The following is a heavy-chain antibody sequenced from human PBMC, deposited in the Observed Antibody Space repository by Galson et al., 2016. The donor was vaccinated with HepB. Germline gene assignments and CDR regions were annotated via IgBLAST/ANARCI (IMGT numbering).Heavy chain of an antibody. D-gene: IGHD3-3*01. CDR1: GFTVSSSY. Sequence: SLRLSCAASGFTVSSSYMSWVRQAPGKGLEWVSVIYSGGSTYYADSVKGRFTISRDNSKNTLSLQMNSLRAEDTAVYYCASLRFKGFDLWGRGTLVTVSS. J-gene: IGHJ2*01. CDR3: ASLRFKGFDL. V-gene: IGHV3-53*01. CDR2: IYSGGST.